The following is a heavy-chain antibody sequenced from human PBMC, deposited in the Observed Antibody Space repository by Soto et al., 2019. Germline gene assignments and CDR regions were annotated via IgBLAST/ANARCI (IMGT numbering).Heavy chain of an antibody. J-gene: IGHJ6*02. D-gene: IGHD5-18*01. Sequence: QVQLVQSGAEVKKPRSSVKVSCKASGGTFSSYAISWVRQAPGQGLEWMGGIIPIFGTANYAQKFQGRVTITADESTSTAYMELSSLRSEDTAVYYCAREPSGYSYGYDPGYYGMDVWGQGTTVTVSS. CDR3: AREPSGYSYGYDPGYYGMDV. CDR1: GGTFSSYA. CDR2: IIPIFGTA. V-gene: IGHV1-69*12.